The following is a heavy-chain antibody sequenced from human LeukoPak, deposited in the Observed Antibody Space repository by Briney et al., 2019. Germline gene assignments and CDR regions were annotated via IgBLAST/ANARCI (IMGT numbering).Heavy chain of an antibody. CDR1: GFSFDDYA. J-gene: IGHJ6*02. CDR2: IRWNRRTI. CDR3: AKAHRQDYYSYGMDV. V-gene: IGHV3-9*01. Sequence: PGRSLRLSCAASGFSFDDYAMLWVRQAPGKGLEGVSGIRWNRRTIGYADSVKGRFTISRDNAKYSLYLQMTRLRIADTALYYCAKAHRQDYYSYGMDVWGQGTRVTVSS.